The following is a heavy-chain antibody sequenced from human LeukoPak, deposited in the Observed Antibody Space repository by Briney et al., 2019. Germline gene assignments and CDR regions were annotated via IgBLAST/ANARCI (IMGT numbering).Heavy chain of an antibody. CDR1: GYSIRSGYH. D-gene: IGHD2-2*01. V-gene: IGHV4-38-2*02. CDR2: IYQSGST. J-gene: IGHJ6*03. CDR3: AGNIVVVPYYYMDV. Sequence: SETLSLTCSVSGYSIRSGYHWAWFRQAPGKGLEWMGSIYQSGSTYDNLSLKSRVTLSVDTSRNQFSLKLTSVTAADTAVYYCAGNIVVVPYYYMDVWGKGTTVTVSS.